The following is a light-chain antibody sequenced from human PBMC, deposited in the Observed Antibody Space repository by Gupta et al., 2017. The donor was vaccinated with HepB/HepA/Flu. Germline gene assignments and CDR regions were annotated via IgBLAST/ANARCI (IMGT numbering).Light chain of an antibody. CDR1: QSFTSGY. Sequence: EIVLTQSPGTLSLSPGERATLSCRASQSFTSGYLAWYQQKPGQAPRLLTYGASSRATDIPDRFSGSGSGTDFTLTISRLEPEDFAVYYCQHYDYSIPLSFGGGTKVEMK. V-gene: IGKV3-20*01. J-gene: IGKJ4*01. CDR3: QHYDYSIPLS. CDR2: GAS.